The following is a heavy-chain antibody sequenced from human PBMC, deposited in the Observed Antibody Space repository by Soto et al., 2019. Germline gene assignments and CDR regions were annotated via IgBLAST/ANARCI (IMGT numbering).Heavy chain of an antibody. CDR3: ARSRDIVVVPAAREYYFDY. D-gene: IGHD2-2*01. CDR2: ISSSSSYI. CDR1: GFTFSSYS. J-gene: IGHJ4*02. Sequence: EVQLVESGGGLVKPGGSLRLSCAASGFTFSSYSMNWVRQAPGKGLEWVSSISSSSSYIYYADSVKGRFIISRDNAKNSLYLQMNSLRAEDTAVYYCARSRDIVVVPAAREYYFDYWGQGTLVTVSS. V-gene: IGHV3-21*01.